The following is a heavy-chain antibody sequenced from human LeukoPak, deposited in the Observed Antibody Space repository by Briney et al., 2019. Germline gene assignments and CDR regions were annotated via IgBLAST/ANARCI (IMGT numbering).Heavy chain of an antibody. CDR3: AKGTLGHCNGASCYPLDY. J-gene: IGHJ4*02. Sequence: PGGSLRLSCTASKFTFSNYAMAWVRQAPGKEPEWVSVITGGGADTYQIDSVKGRFTISRDNSKNTLYLQMNSLRAEDTAVYFCAKGTLGHCNGASCYPLDYWAREPSSPSPQ. CDR1: KFTFSNYA. D-gene: IGHD2-15*01. V-gene: IGHV3-23*01. CDR2: ITGGGADT.